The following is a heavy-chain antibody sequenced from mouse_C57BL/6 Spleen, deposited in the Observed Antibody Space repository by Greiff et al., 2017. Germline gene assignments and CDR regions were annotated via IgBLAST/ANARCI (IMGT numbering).Heavy chain of an antibody. J-gene: IGHJ3*01. CDR3: ARAYGSSIFAY. D-gene: IGHD1-1*01. CDR2: ISSGSSTI. CDR1: GFTFSDYG. V-gene: IGHV5-17*01. Sequence: EVQGVESGGGLVKPGGSLKLSCAASGFTFSDYGMHWVRQAPEKGLEWVAYISSGSSTIYYADTVKGRFTISRDNAKNTLFLQMTSLRSEDTAMYYCARAYGSSIFAYWGQGTLVTVSA.